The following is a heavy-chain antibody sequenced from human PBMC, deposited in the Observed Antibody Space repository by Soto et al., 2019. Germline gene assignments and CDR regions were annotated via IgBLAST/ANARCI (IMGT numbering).Heavy chain of an antibody. CDR1: GGSISSRSYY. CDR3: ARLFYGDYYFDY. D-gene: IGHD4-17*01. Sequence: QLQLQESGPGLVKPSETLSLTCTVSGGSISSRSYYWGWIRQPPGKGLEWIGNIYYSGSTYYNAALKSRVTLSVDTSKNQFSLKLSSVTAADTAVYYCARLFYGDYYFDYWGQGTLVTVSS. V-gene: IGHV4-39*01. CDR2: IYYSGST. J-gene: IGHJ4*02.